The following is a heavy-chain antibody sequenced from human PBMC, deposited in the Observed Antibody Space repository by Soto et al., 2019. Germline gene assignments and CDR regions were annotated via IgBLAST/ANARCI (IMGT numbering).Heavy chain of an antibody. D-gene: IGHD2-15*01. J-gene: IGHJ4*02. CDR2: ISGSGGST. CDR1: GFTFSSYA. CDR3: AKDQDCSGGSCDFDY. Sequence: GESLKISCAASGFTFSSYAMSWVRQAPGKGLEWVSAISGSGGSTYYADSVKGRFTISRDNSKNTLYLQMNSLRAEDTAVYYCAKDQDCSGGSCDFDYWGQGTLVTVSS. V-gene: IGHV3-23*01.